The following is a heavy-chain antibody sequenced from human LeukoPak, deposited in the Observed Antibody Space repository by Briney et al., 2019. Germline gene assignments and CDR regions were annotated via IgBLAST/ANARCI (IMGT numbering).Heavy chain of an antibody. CDR1: GGILSGYG. V-gene: IGHV1-69*04. Sequence: SVKVSCKASGGILSGYGITWVRQAPGQGLEWMGRIIPLLGIPNYAQKFQGRVTITADKSTSTAYMELSSLRSEDTAVYYCWIFGVVTPVCIDYWGQGTLVTVSS. D-gene: IGHD3-3*01. CDR2: IIPLLGIP. CDR3: WIFGVVTPVCIDY. J-gene: IGHJ4*02.